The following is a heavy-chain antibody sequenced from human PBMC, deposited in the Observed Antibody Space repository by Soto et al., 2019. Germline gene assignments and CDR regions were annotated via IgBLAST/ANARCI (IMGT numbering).Heavy chain of an antibody. J-gene: IGHJ5*02. CDR3: AKIPGYSSGWYLRGWFDP. Sequence: EVQLLESGGGLVQPGGSLRLSCAASGFTFSSYAMSWVRQAPGKGLEWVSAISGSGGSTYYADSVKGRFTISRDNSKNTLYLQMNSLIAEDTAVYYCAKIPGYSSGWYLRGWFDPWGQGTLVTVSS. CDR1: GFTFSSYA. V-gene: IGHV3-23*01. D-gene: IGHD6-19*01. CDR2: ISGSGGST.